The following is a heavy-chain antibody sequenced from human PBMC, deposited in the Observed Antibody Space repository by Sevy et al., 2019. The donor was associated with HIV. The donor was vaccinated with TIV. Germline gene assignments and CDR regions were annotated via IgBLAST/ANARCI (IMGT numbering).Heavy chain of an antibody. CDR2: MNPNSGNT. D-gene: IGHD2-2*01. CDR1: GYTFTSYD. CDR3: ARWGNIVVVPAADYYYGMDV. V-gene: IGHV1-8*01. J-gene: IGHJ6*02. Sequence: ASVKVSCKASGYTFTSYDINWVRQATGQGLEWMGWMNPNSGNTGYAQKFQGRVTMTRNTSISTAYMELSSLRSEDTAGYYCARWGNIVVVPAADYYYGMDVWGQGTTVTVSS.